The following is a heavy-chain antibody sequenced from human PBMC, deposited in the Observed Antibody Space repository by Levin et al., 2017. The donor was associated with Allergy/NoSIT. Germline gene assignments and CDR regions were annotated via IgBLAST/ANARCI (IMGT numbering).Heavy chain of an antibody. CDR3: AKQRHYYDSSGSYLDY. CDR2: ISYDGSNK. J-gene: IGHJ4*02. Sequence: LSLTCAASGFTFSSYGMHWVRQAPGKGLEWVAVISYDGSNKYYADSVKGRFTISRDNSKNTLYLQMNSLRAEDTAVYYCAKQRHYYDSSGSYLDYWGQGTLVTVSS. CDR1: GFTFSSYG. D-gene: IGHD3-22*01. V-gene: IGHV3-30*18.